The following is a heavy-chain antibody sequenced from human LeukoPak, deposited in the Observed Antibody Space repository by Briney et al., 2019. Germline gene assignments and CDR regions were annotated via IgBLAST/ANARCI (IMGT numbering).Heavy chain of an antibody. Sequence: GASVKVSCKASGYTFTGYYMHWVRQAPGQGLEWMGWINPNSGGTNYAQKFQGWVTMTRDTSISTAYMELSRLRSDDTAVYYCARDRRPKYYYDSSGYYYWNAFDIWGQGTMVTVSS. J-gene: IGHJ3*02. V-gene: IGHV1-2*04. CDR3: ARDRRPKYYYDSSGYYYWNAFDI. D-gene: IGHD3-22*01. CDR1: GYTFTGYY. CDR2: INPNSGGT.